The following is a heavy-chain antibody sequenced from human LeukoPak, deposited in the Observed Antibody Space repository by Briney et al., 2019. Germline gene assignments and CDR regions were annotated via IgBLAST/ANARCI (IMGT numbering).Heavy chain of an antibody. Sequence: GGSLRLSCAASGFTFSSYIMNWVRQAPGKGLDWVSYISSSSSTIYYADSVKGRFTISRDNAKNSLYLQMNSLRAEDTAVYYCARLRYDFVWGSYDYWGQGTLVTVTS. CDR1: GFTFSSYI. J-gene: IGHJ4*02. D-gene: IGHD3-16*01. CDR3: ARLRYDFVWGSYDY. V-gene: IGHV3-48*01. CDR2: ISSSSSTI.